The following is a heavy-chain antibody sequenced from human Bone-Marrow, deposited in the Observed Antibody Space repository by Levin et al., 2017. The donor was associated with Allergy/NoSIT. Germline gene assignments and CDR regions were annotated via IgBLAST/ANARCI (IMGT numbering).Heavy chain of an antibody. V-gene: IGHV3-7*01. D-gene: IGHD4-17*01. CDR1: GFSFSTSW. CDR3: ARGYDYGDYAEAEDFYYGLDV. CDR2: IKEDGSDK. Sequence: SCVASGFSFSTSWMSWVRQAPGKGLEWVANIKEDGSDKYYVDSVKGRVTVSRDNAKNSLYLQMNSLRAEDTAVYYCARGYDYGDYAEAEDFYYGLDVWGQGTTVTVS. J-gene: IGHJ6*02.